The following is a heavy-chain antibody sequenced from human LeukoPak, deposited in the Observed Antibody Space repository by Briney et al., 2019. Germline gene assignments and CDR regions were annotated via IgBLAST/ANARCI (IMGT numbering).Heavy chain of an antibody. CDR2: IYYSGST. Sequence: PSETLSLTCTVSGGSISSYYWSWIRQPPGKGLEWIGYIYYSGSTNYNPSLKSRVTISVDTSKNQFSLKLSSVTAADTAVYYCARGGEYYDSSGYYYLKSYFDYWGQGTLVTVSS. D-gene: IGHD3-22*01. CDR1: GGSISSYY. CDR3: ARGGEYYDSSGYYYLKSYFDY. J-gene: IGHJ4*02. V-gene: IGHV4-59*12.